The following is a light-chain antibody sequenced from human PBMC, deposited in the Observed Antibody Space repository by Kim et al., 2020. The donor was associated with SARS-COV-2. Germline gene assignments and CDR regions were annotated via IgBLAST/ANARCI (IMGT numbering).Light chain of an antibody. CDR2: TAS. CDR3: QQSYSTPLT. J-gene: IGKJ4*01. V-gene: IGKV1-39*01. CDR1: QSISSY. Sequence: SASVGDRVTITCRGSQSISSYLNWYQQKPGKAPKLLIYTASTLESGVPSRFSGSGSGADFTLTISSLQPEDFVTYYCQQSYSTPLTFGGGTKLEI.